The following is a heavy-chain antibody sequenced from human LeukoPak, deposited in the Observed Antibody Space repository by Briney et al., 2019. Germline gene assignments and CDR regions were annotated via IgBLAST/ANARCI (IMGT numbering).Heavy chain of an antibody. CDR3: ANYRSGSYFEYFDL. CDR2: ISWNSGSI. Sequence: PGGSLRLSCAASGFTFDDYAMHWVRQAPGKGLEWVSGISWNSGSIGYADSVKGRFTISRDNAKNSLYLQMNSLRAEDTALYYCANYRSGSYFEYFDLWGRGTLVTVSS. D-gene: IGHD1-26*01. CDR1: GFTFDDYA. J-gene: IGHJ2*01. V-gene: IGHV3-9*01.